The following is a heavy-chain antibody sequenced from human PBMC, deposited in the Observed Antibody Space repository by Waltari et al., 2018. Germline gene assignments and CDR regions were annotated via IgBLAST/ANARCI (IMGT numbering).Heavy chain of an antibody. CDR3: TRGGVGYGNFEY. CDR1: GFAFSSYW. CDR2: IYTGASDT. J-gene: IGHJ4*02. Sequence: EVQLVESGGEIVQPGGSLRLSCAASGFAFSSYWMHWVRQTPGKGLVWVSRIYTGASDTYYADSVKGRFTISRDNAKNTLYLQMNSLRVEDTAVYYCTRGGVGYGNFEYWGLGTLVTVSS. D-gene: IGHD5-12*01. V-gene: IGHV3-74*01.